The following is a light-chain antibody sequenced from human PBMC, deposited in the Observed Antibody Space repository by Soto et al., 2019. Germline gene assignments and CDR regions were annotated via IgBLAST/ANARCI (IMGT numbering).Light chain of an antibody. Sequence: DIQMTQSPSSLSASVGDRVTITCRASQSISSYLNWYQQKPGKAPKLLFYAASSLQSGVPSMFSGSGSGTDFTLTISSLQPEDFATYYCQQRYSTPYTFGPGTKVDIK. CDR3: QQRYSTPYT. J-gene: IGKJ3*01. CDR2: AAS. V-gene: IGKV1-39*01. CDR1: QSISSY.